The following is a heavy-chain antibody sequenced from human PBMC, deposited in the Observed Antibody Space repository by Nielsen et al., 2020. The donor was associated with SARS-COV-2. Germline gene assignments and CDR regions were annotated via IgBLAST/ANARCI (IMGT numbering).Heavy chain of an antibody. CDR1: GFSFSETW. CDR2: IKPDGREK. CDR3: ARDWSRASDV. V-gene: IGHV3-7*01. Sequence: GESLKISCVASGFSFSETWLSWVRQVPGKGLEWVADIKPDGREKQYVDSVKGRFTISRDNTKSSMSLQMNSLRVEDTAIYYCARDWSRASDVWGQGTVVIVSS. J-gene: IGHJ3*01. D-gene: IGHD2-8*02.